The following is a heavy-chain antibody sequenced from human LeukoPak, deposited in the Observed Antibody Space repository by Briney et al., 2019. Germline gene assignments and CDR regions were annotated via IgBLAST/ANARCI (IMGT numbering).Heavy chain of an antibody. Sequence: SQTLSLTCTVSGGSISSGDYYWSWIRQPPGKGLEWIGYIYYSGSTYYNPSLKSRATISVRTSEKQFSLKLSSVTAADTAVYYCVREEGYYGSPGWGQGTLVTVSS. V-gene: IGHV4-30-4*01. D-gene: IGHD3-10*01. CDR1: GGSISSGDYY. CDR3: VREEGYYGSPG. CDR2: IYYSGST. J-gene: IGHJ4*02.